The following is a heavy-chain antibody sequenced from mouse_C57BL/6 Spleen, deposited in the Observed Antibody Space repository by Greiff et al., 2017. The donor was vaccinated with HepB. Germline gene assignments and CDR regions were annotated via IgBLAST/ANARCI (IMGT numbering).Heavy chain of an antibody. V-gene: IGHV3-1*01. CDR1: GYSITSGYD. CDR2: ISYSGST. CDR3: ARVMGMGNYAMDY. Sequence: VQLQQSGPGMVKPSQSLSLTCTVTGYSITSGYDWHWIRPFPGNKLEWMGYISYSGSTNYNPSLTSRISITNDTSKNHFFLKLNSVTTEDTATYYCARVMGMGNYAMDYWGQGTSVTVSS. J-gene: IGHJ4*01.